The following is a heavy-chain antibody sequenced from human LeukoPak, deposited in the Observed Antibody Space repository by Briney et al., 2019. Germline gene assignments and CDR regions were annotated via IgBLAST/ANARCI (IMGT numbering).Heavy chain of an antibody. Sequence: PGRSLRLSCAASGFTFSSYDMHWVRQATGKGLEWVSAIGTAGDTYYPGSVKGRFTISRENAKNSLYLQMNSLRAGDTAVYYCARARNPDYGDYRGMDVWGQGTTVTVSS. V-gene: IGHV3-13*01. CDR3: ARARNPDYGDYRGMDV. CDR2: IGTAGDT. D-gene: IGHD4-17*01. CDR1: GFTFSSYD. J-gene: IGHJ6*02.